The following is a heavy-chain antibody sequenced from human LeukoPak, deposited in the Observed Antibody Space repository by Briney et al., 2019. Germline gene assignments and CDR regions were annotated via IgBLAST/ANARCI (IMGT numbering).Heavy chain of an antibody. Sequence: PGGALRLSCAASGFTFSDYYMSWLRPAPGKGLEGVSYISSSGGTKFYADAVKGRFTISRDNVKNSYLQLNSLRAEDTAVYYRARDGHAYGHGSPHYWGQGTLVTVSS. V-gene: IGHV3-11*01. CDR2: ISSSGGTK. J-gene: IGHJ4*02. CDR3: ARDGHAYGHGSPHY. D-gene: IGHD3-10*01. CDR1: GFTFSDYY.